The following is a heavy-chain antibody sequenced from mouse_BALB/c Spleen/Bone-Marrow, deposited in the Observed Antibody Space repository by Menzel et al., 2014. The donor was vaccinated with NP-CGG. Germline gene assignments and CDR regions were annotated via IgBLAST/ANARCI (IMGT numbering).Heavy chain of an antibody. CDR2: INPSNGRT. V-gene: IGHV1S81*02. Sequence: VQLQQSGAELVKPGASVKLSCKASGYTFTSYWMHWVEQRPGQGLEWIGEINPSNGRTNYNEKFKSKATLTVDKSSSTAYMQLSSLTSEDSAVYYCARTYFDYWGQGTTLTVSS. CDR3: ARTYFDY. J-gene: IGHJ2*01. CDR1: GYTFTSYW.